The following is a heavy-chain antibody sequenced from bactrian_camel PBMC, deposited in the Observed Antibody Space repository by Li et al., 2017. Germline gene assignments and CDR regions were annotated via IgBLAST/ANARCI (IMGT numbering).Heavy chain of an antibody. V-gene: IGHV3S40*01. J-gene: IGHJ4*01. D-gene: IGHD2*01. CDR3: AAMTDGGVCGGPPFEYKF. CDR2: IWTGGGNA. Sequence: VQLVESGGGSVQPGGSLRLSCAASGHTDSSMCMGWFRQAPGKEREGVAAIWTGGGNAYYANPMKDRFTISEDIALNTVCLQINSLKPEDTALYYCAAMTDGGVCGGPPFEYKFWGQGTQVTVS. CDR1: GHTDSSMC.